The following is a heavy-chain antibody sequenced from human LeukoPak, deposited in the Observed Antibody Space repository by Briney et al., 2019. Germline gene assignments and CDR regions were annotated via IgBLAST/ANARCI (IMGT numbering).Heavy chain of an antibody. CDR1: GFTFSTYA. CDR2: ISGGGDST. V-gene: IGHV3-23*01. D-gene: IGHD3-10*01. CDR3: ARGHLTMLRGVIN. J-gene: IGHJ4*02. Sequence: GGSLRLSCTASGFTFSTYAMSWVRQAPGKGLEWVSAISGGGDSTYSAGSVQGRFTISRDNSRNTLYLQMSSLRAEDTAVYYCARGHLTMLRGVINWGQGTLVTVSP.